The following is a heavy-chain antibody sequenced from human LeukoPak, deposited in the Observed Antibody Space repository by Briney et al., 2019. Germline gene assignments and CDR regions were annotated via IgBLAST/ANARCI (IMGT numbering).Heavy chain of an antibody. CDR2: IYPGDSDT. CDR1: GYSFTSYW. D-gene: IGHD4-23*01. CDR3: ARRPTVVTAIDY. J-gene: IGHJ4*02. Sequence: NHGESLKISCKGSGYSFTSYWIGLVRQMPGKGLEWMGIIYPGDSDTRYSPSFQGQVTISADKSISTAYLQWSSLKASDSAMYYCARRPTVVTAIDYWGQGTLVTVSS. V-gene: IGHV5-51*01.